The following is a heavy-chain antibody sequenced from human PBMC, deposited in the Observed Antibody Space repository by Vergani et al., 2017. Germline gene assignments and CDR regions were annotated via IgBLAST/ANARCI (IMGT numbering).Heavy chain of an antibody. CDR1: GYTFTSYG. V-gene: IGHV1-18*01. CDR3: AREPYSSSWYGYYYYMDV. D-gene: IGHD6-13*01. J-gene: IGHJ6*03. CDR2: ISAYNGNT. Sequence: QVQLVQSGAEVKKPGASVKVSCKASGYTFTSYGISGVRQAPGQGLEWMGWISAYNGNTNYAQKLQGRVTMTTDTSTSTAYMELRSLRSDDTAVYYCAREPYSSSWYGYYYYMDVWGKGTTVTVSS.